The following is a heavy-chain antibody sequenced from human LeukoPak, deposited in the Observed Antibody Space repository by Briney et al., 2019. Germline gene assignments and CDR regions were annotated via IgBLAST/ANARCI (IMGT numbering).Heavy chain of an antibody. Sequence: GGSLRLSCAASGITLSSYGIHWVRQAPGKGLEWVAFISSDGMNKHYAESVKGRSTISRDNSKNTLYLQMNSLRAEDTAVYYCARDWCGGGSCYYFDHWGQGTLVTVSS. V-gene: IGHV3-33*08. D-gene: IGHD2-15*01. J-gene: IGHJ4*02. CDR2: ISSDGMNK. CDR3: ARDWCGGGSCYYFDH. CDR1: GITLSSYG.